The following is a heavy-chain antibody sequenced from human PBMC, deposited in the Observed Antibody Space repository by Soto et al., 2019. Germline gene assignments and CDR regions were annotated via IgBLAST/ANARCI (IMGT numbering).Heavy chain of an antibody. Sequence: SETLSLTCTVSGGSISSYYWSWIRQPPGKGLKWIGYIYYSGSTNYNPSLKSRLTITVDTSKNQFSLKLTSVTAADTAVYYCARLTGDIGFYAFDIWGQGTMVTVSS. CDR3: ARLTGDIGFYAFDI. D-gene: IGHD7-27*01. V-gene: IGHV4-59*08. CDR1: GGSISSYY. CDR2: IYYSGST. J-gene: IGHJ3*02.